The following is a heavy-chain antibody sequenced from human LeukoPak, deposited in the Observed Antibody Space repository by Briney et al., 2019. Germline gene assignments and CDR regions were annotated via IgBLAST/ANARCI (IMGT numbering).Heavy chain of an antibody. CDR3: APRGDIEHSYVYGKWFDP. J-gene: IGHJ5*02. Sequence: SETLSLTCAVYGGSFSAYYWTWIRQPPGKGLEWIGEINHSGSSNYNSSLRSRVTTSVDTSYKQFSLRLSSVTAADTAVYYCAPRGDIEHSYVYGKWFDPWGQGTRVTVSS. CDR2: INHSGSS. CDR1: GGSFSAYY. V-gene: IGHV4-34*01. D-gene: IGHD5-18*01.